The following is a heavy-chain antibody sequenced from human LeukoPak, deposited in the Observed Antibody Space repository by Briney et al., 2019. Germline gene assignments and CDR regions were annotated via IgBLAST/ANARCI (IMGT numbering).Heavy chain of an antibody. D-gene: IGHD6-13*01. CDR3: ARSLPYGTTWYGRSDF. J-gene: IGHJ4*02. Sequence: GGSLRLSCAASGFPFSSYSMTWVRQAPGKGLEWVANIKPDGTTKFYVDSVKGRFTISRDNAMNSLYLQMNSLRAEDTAIYYCARSLPYGTTWYGRSDFWGQGTLVTVSS. V-gene: IGHV3-7*03. CDR1: GFPFSSYS. CDR2: IKPDGTTK.